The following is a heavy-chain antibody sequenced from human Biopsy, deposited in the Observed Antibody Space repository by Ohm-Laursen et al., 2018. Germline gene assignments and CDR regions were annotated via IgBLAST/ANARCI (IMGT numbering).Heavy chain of an antibody. J-gene: IGHJ2*01. V-gene: IGHV4-59*01. CDR3: ARDRGYYSDRTVPGYFDL. Sequence: SHTLSLTCTASGDSISSYYWSWIRQPPGKGLEWIGYVYYTGSTDYSPSLQSRVTISVDTSKNHFSLRLRSVTPADTAIYYCARDRGYYSDRTVPGYFDLWGRGTLVTVSS. CDR2: VYYTGST. D-gene: IGHD3-22*01. CDR1: GDSISSYY.